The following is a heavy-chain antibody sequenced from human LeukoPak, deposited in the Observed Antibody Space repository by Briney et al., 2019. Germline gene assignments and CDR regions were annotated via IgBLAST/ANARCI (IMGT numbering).Heavy chain of an antibody. D-gene: IGHD5-24*01. J-gene: IGHJ4*02. CDR1: GFSVTNNY. Sequence: GGSLRLSCAVSGFSVTNNYMSWVRQDPGKGLEWVSVFYVGGATYYADSVKGRFTISRDNSENTLYLQMKSLRAEDTAVYYCARGDGYNFFDYWGQGTLVTVSS. V-gene: IGHV3-53*01. CDR2: FYVGGAT. CDR3: ARGDGYNFFDY.